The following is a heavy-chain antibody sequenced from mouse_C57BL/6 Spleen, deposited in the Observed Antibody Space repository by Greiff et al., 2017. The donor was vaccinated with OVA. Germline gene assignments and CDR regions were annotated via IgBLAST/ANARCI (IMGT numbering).Heavy chain of an antibody. D-gene: IGHD2-1*01. J-gene: IGHJ4*01. Sequence: QVQLQQPGTELVKPGASVKLSCKASGYTFTSYWMHWVKQRPGQGLEWIGNINPSNGGTNYNEKFKSKATLTVDKSSSTAYMQLSSLTSEDSAVYFCARGVYGNYVYYAMDHWGQETSVTVSS. V-gene: IGHV1-53*01. CDR1: GYTFTSYW. CDR2: INPSNGGT. CDR3: ARGVYGNYVYYAMDH.